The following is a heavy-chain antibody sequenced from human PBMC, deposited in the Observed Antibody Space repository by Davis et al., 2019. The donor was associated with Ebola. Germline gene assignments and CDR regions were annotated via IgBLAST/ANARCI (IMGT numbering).Heavy chain of an antibody. Sequence: GESLKISCAASGSTLSRYDMHWVRQATGKGLEWVSSIGTAGDTYYPGSVKGRFTISRENAKNSLYLQINSLHQGPIGLPPGTLLQAHLWG. CDR1: GSTLSRYD. CDR2: IGTAGDT. V-gene: IGHV3-13*01. CDR3: TLLQAHL. J-gene: IGHJ6*01.